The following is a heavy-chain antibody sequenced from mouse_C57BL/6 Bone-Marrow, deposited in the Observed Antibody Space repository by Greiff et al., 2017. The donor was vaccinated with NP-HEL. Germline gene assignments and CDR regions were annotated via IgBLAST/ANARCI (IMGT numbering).Heavy chain of an antibody. CDR3: TREARYYYGIDY. Sequence: VQLQQSGAELVRPGASVTLSCKASGYTFTDYEMHWVKQTPVHGLEWIGAIDPETGGTAYNQKFKGKAILTADKSSSTAYMELRSLTSEDSAVYYCTREARYYYGIDYWGQGTTLTVSS. CDR2: IDPETGGT. J-gene: IGHJ2*01. V-gene: IGHV1-15*01. D-gene: IGHD1-1*01. CDR1: GYTFTDYE.